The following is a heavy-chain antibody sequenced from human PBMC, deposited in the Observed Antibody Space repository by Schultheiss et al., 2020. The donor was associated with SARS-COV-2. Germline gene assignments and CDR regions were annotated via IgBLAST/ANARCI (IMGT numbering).Heavy chain of an antibody. CDR2: IYYSGST. CDR1: GDSISSDIYC. V-gene: IGHV4-39*01. D-gene: IGHD3-22*01. Sequence: SETLSLTCSVSGDSISSDIYCWGWIRQPPGKGLEWIGSIYYSGSTYYNPSLKSRVTISVDTSKNQFSLKLSSVTAADTAVYYCARGSYSSGYCFDYWGQGTLVTVSS. J-gene: IGHJ4*02. CDR3: ARGSYSSGYCFDY.